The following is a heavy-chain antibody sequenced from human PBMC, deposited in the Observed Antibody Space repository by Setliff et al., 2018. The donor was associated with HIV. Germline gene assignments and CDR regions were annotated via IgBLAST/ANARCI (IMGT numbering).Heavy chain of an antibody. CDR2: INHSGST. CDR1: GGSFSNYY. D-gene: IGHD6-13*01. CDR3: ARAGGSPWSSRYMDV. J-gene: IGHJ6*03. V-gene: IGHV4-34*01. Sequence: SETLSLTCAVYGGSFSNYYWSWIRQPPGKGLEWIGEINHSGSTNYNPSLKSRVTISVDTSEIQFSLKLSSVTAADTAVYYCARAGGSPWSSRYMDVWGRGTTVTVSS.